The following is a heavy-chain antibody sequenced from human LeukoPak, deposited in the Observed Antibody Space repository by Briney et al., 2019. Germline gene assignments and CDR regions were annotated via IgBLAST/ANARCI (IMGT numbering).Heavy chain of an antibody. V-gene: IGHV4-39*01. CDR2: IYYSGST. CDR3: ARQKAIGVEAYYYYGMDV. D-gene: IGHD2-21*01. CDR1: GGPISSSSYY. Sequence: SETLSLTCTVSGGPISSSSYYWGWIRQPPGKGLEWIGSIYYSGSTYYNPSLKSRVTISVDTSKNQFSLKLSSVTAADTAVYYCARQKAIGVEAYYYYGMDVWGQGTTVTVSS. J-gene: IGHJ6*02.